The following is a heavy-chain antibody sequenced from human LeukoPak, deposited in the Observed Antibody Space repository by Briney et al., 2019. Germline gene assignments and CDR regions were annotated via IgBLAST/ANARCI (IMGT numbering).Heavy chain of an antibody. D-gene: IGHD1-7*01. CDR3: ARGTRSFNRKTGTTYYFDY. CDR1: GYTFTSYD. V-gene: IGHV1-8*03. J-gene: IGHJ4*02. Sequence: GASVKVSCKASGYTFTSYDINWVRQATGQGLEWMGWMNPNSGNTGYAQKFQGRVTITRNTSISTAYMELSSPRSEDTAVYYCARGTRSFNRKTGTTYYFDYWGQGTLVTVSS. CDR2: MNPNSGNT.